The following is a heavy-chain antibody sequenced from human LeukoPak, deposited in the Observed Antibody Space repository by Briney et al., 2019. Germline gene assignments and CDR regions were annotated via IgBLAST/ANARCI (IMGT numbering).Heavy chain of an antibody. CDR3: AAGSTMVRGVITPIIDY. D-gene: IGHD3-10*01. Sequence: GGSLRLSCAASGFTFSSYNMNWVRQAPGKGLEWVSSITSGSSYIYYADSVKGRFTISRDNAKNSLYLQMNSLRSEDTAVYYCAAGSTMVRGVITPIIDYWGQGTLVTVSS. CDR1: GFTFSSYN. J-gene: IGHJ4*02. CDR2: ITSGSSYI. V-gene: IGHV3-21*04.